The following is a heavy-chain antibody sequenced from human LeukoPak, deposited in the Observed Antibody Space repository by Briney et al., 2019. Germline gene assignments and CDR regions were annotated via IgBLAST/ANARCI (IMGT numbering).Heavy chain of an antibody. V-gene: IGHV3-30*02. CDR2: IRYDGSNK. CDR1: GFTFSSYG. CDR3: AKDEANYGGNSNAFDI. Sequence: PGGSLRLSCAASGFTFSSYGMHWVRQAPGKGLEWVAFIRYDGSNKYYADSVKGRFTISRDNSKNTLYLQMNSLRAEDTAVYYCAKDEANYGGNSNAFDIWGQGTMVTVSS. J-gene: IGHJ3*02. D-gene: IGHD4-23*01.